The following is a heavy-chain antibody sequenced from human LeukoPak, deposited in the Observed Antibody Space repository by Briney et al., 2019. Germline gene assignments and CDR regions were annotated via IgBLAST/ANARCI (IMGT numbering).Heavy chain of an antibody. Sequence: SETLSLTCRVSGGSFSNYYWSWIRQPPGKGLEWIGYVYYSGSTNYNPSLKSRVTISVDTSKNQFSLRLRSVTAADTAVYYSARLASGSYGPLTPFDYWGQGTLVTVSS. D-gene: IGHD1-26*01. J-gene: IGHJ4*02. CDR3: ARLASGSYGPLTPFDY. V-gene: IGHV4-59*08. CDR1: GGSFSNYY. CDR2: VYYSGST.